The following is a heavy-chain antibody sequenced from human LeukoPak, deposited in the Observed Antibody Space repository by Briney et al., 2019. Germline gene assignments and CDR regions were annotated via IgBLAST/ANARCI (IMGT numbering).Heavy chain of an antibody. CDR2: IYTSGST. D-gene: IGHD3-3*01. Sequence: SETLSLTCAVSGYSISSGYYWGWIRQPAGKGLEWIGRIYTSGSTNYNPSLKSRVTISVDTSKNQFSLKLSSVTAADTAVYYCARQITIFGVVPDAFDIWGQGTMVTVSS. V-gene: IGHV4-38-2*01. CDR1: GYSISSGYY. J-gene: IGHJ3*02. CDR3: ARQITIFGVVPDAFDI.